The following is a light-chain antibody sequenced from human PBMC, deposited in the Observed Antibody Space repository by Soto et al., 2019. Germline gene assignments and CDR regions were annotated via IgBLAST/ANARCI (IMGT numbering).Light chain of an antibody. CDR2: GAS. Sequence: EIVLTQSPATLSLSPGEGATLSCRASQSVSSSYLAWYQQKPGQAPRLLIYGASSRATGIPDRFSGSGSGTDFTLTISRLEPEDFAVYYCQQYGSSFLTFGGGTKVDIK. CDR3: QQYGSSFLT. CDR1: QSVSSSY. V-gene: IGKV3-20*01. J-gene: IGKJ4*01.